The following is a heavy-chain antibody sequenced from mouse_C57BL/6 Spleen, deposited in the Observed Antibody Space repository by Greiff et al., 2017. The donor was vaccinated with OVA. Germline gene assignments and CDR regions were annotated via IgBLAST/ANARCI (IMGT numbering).Heavy chain of an antibody. Sequence: VQLQESGAELVKPGASVKMSCKASGYTFTRYWITWVKQRPGQGLEWIGDIYPGSGSTNYNEKFKRKATLTVDTSSSTAYMQLSSLTSEDSAVYDCAREGQLRLHYAMDYWGQGTSVTVSS. V-gene: IGHV1-55*01. CDR2: IYPGSGST. J-gene: IGHJ4*01. CDR1: GYTFTRYW. CDR3: AREGQLRLHYAMDY. D-gene: IGHD3-2*02.